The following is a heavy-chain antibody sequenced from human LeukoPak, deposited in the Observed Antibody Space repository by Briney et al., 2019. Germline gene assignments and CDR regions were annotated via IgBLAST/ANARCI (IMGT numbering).Heavy chain of an antibody. V-gene: IGHV4-39*07. Sequence: PSETLSLTCTVSGGSISSSSYYWGWIRQPPGKGLEWIGEINHSGSTNNNPSLKSRVTISVDTSKNQFSLKLSSVTAADTAVYYCARGVGLSGSYSDSWGQGTLVTVSS. D-gene: IGHD1-26*01. CDR2: INHSGST. CDR1: GGSISSSSYY. CDR3: ARGVGLSGSYSDS. J-gene: IGHJ4*02.